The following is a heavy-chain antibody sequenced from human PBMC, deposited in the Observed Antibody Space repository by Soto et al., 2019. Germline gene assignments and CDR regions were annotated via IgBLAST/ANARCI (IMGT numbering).Heavy chain of an antibody. D-gene: IGHD1-20*01. CDR3: ARQETTITPHFDH. V-gene: IGHV4-59*01. Sequence: SETLSLTCTVSGVSITSYFWNWIRQPPGKGLEWVGSLYYSASTNYNPSLKSRLTISVDTSKNQFSLKLSSVTAADTAVYFCARQETTITPHFDHWGQGTLVTVSS. CDR1: GVSITSYF. J-gene: IGHJ4*02. CDR2: LYYSAST.